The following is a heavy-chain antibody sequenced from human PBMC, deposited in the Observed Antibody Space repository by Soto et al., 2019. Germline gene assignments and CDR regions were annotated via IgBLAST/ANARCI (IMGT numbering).Heavy chain of an antibody. Sequence: ASVKVSCKASGYTFTSYDINWVRQATGQGLEWMGWMNPNSGNTGYAQKFQGRVTMTRNTSISTAYMELSSLRSEDTAVYYCARGGYYDFWSGYIRYGMQVWGQGTTVTVSS. CDR3: ARGGYYDFWSGYIRYGMQV. D-gene: IGHD3-3*01. CDR1: GYTFTSYD. V-gene: IGHV1-8*01. CDR2: MNPNSGNT. J-gene: IGHJ6*01.